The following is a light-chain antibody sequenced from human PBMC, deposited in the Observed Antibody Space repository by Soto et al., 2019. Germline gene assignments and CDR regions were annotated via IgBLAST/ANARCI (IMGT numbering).Light chain of an antibody. CDR2: DAS. CDR3: QQRSDWPPT. J-gene: IGKJ5*01. V-gene: IGKV3-11*01. Sequence: ENVLTPSPATPSPSPRDTAPLSCRATQSLRNYLAWYQQKLGQAPRLLIYDASKRATGIPARFSGSGSGTDFTLTISSLEPEDFAVYFCQQRSDWPPTFGQGTRLEIK. CDR1: QSLRNY.